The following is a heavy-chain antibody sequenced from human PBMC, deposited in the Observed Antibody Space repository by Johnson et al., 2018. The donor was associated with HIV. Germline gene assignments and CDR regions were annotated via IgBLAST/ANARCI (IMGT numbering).Heavy chain of an antibody. CDR3: AKTAWVFEPDASDI. CDR1: GFTFSSYG. V-gene: IGHV3-30*18. J-gene: IGHJ3*02. Sequence: QVQLVESGGGLVQPGRSLRLSCEASGFTFSSYGMHWVRQAPGKGLEWVAVISYDGSNKYYADSGKGRFAISRDNAKNSLYLQMNSLRAEDTAVYYCAKTAWVFEPDASDIWGQGTMVTVSS. CDR2: ISYDGSNK. D-gene: IGHD3-3*01.